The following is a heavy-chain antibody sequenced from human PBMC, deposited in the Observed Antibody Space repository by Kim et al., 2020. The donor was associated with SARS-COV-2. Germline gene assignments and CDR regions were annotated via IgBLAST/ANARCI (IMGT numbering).Heavy chain of an antibody. CDR2: I. Sequence: IYYADSVKGRFTISRDNAKNSLYLQMNSLRAEDTAVYYCARYWGEAALSYWGQGTLVTVSS. CDR3: ARYWGEAALSY. J-gene: IGHJ4*02. D-gene: IGHD3-16*01. V-gene: IGHV3-48*03.